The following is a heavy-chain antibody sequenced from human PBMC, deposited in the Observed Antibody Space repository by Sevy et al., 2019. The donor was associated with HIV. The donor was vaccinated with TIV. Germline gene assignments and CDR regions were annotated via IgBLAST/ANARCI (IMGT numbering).Heavy chain of an antibody. V-gene: IGHV4-59*01. CDR3: ARDSTTRPRVLDY. CDR1: RGSISSYF. J-gene: IGHJ4*02. Sequence: SETLSLTCSVSRGSISSYFWTWVRQSPGKGLEWIGNIYFTGNTDYSSSLKSRVTLSLDTSKSQFSLTLKSVTAADTAIYFCARDSTTRPRVLDYWGQGTLVTVSS. D-gene: IGHD1-1*01. CDR2: IYFTGNT.